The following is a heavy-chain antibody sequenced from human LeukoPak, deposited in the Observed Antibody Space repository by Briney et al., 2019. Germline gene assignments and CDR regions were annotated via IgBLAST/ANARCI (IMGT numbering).Heavy chain of an antibody. J-gene: IGHJ4*02. Sequence: PGGPLRLSWVAAGFTFSSYAMSLVRQAPGKGLEWGSGISGGGGGTYYADSVKGRFTISRDNSKNTLYLQMSSLRAEDTAVYYCAKGLSSVRHGGTDYWGQGTLVTVSS. CDR3: AKGLSSVRHGGTDY. CDR2: ISGGGGGT. V-gene: IGHV3-23*01. CDR1: GFTFSSYA. D-gene: IGHD4-23*01.